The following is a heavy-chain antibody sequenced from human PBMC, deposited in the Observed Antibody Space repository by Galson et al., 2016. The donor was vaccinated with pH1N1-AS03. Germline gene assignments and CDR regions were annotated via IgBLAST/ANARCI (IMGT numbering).Heavy chain of an antibody. CDR2: IYHSGNT. Sequence: SETLSLTCAVSGGSMNNNKWWNWVRQPPGKGLEWIGEIYHSGNTNYNPSLKSRVTISLDKSKNQFSLNLSSVTAADTAVYYCARRGQWRLLYDSYDDSDYLSAWCFDLWGRGTLVTVSS. D-gene: IGHD3-22*01. CDR1: GGSMNNNKW. CDR3: ARRGQWRLLYDSYDDSDYLSAWCFDL. V-gene: IGHV4-4*02. J-gene: IGHJ2*01.